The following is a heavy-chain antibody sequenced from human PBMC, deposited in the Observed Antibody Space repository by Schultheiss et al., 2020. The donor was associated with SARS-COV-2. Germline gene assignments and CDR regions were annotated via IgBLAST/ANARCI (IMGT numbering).Heavy chain of an antibody. D-gene: IGHD2-15*01. Sequence: GGSLRLSCAGSGFTFSTYWMGWVRQAPGKGLEWVANIKQDGSEKYYVDSVKGRFTISRDNAKNSLYLQMNSLSAEDTAVYYCARTRYCSSGRCYSDYWGQGTLVTVSS. CDR1: GFTFSTYW. CDR3: ARTRYCSSGRCYSDY. CDR2: IKQDGSEK. V-gene: IGHV3-7*01. J-gene: IGHJ4*02.